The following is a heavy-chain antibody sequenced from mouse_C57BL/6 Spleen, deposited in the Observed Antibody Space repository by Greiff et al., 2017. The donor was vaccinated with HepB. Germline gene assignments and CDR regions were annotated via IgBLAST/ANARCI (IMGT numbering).Heavy chain of an antibody. CDR3: ARRALGYFDY. CDR1: GFTFSSYG. CDR2: ISSGGSYT. V-gene: IGHV5-6*01. J-gene: IGHJ2*01. D-gene: IGHD3-1*01. Sequence: DVHLVESGGDLVKPGGSLKLSCAASGFTFSSYGMSWVRQTPDKRLEWVATISSGGSYTYYPDSVKGRFTISRDNAKNTLYLQMSSLKSEDTAMYYCARRALGYFDYWGQGTTLTVSS.